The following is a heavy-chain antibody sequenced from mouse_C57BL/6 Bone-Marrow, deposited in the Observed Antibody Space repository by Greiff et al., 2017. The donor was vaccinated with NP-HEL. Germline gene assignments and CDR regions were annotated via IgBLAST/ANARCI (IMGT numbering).Heavy chain of an antibody. J-gene: IGHJ3*01. CDR1: GYSITSGYY. D-gene: IGHD1-1*01. V-gene: IGHV3-6*01. Sequence: EVKVEESGPGLVKPSQSLSLTCSVTGYSITSGYYWNWIRQFPGNKLEWMGYISYDGSNNYNPSLKNRISITRDTSKNQFFLKLNSVTTEDTATYYCARDGNWFAYWGQGTLVTVSA. CDR2: ISYDGSN. CDR3: ARDGNWFAY.